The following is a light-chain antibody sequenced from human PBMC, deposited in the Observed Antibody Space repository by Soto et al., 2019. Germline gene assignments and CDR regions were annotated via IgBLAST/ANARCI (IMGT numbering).Light chain of an antibody. J-gene: IGKJ4*01. CDR3: QQYYNTPLT. V-gene: IGKV4-1*01. CDR1: QSVLYSSNNKNY. Sequence: DIVMTQSPDSLAVSLGERATINCKSSQSVLYSSNNKNYLAWYQQKPGQPPKLLIYWASTRESGVPDRFSGSGFGTEFPPPIRNLEGEDLGVLYCQQYYNTPLTFGGGTKVEIK. CDR2: WAS.